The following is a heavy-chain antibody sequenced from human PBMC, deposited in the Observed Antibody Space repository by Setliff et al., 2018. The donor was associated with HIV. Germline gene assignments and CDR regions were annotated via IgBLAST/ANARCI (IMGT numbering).Heavy chain of an antibody. Sequence: GASVKVSCKASGGTFSSYALSWVRQAPGQGLEWMGGIIPLFGTTKNAQKFQGRVTITADESTSTAYMELSSLRSEDTAVYYCATELFIVVAGHTPTFDYWGQGTLVTVSS. D-gene: IGHD6-19*01. J-gene: IGHJ4*02. V-gene: IGHV1-69*13. CDR2: IIPLFGTT. CDR1: GGTFSSYA. CDR3: ATELFIVVAGHTPTFDY.